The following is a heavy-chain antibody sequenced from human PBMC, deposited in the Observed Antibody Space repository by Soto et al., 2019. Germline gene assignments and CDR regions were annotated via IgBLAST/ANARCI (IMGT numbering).Heavy chain of an antibody. V-gene: IGHV4-39*01. CDR2: IYYSGSP. CDR1: GGSISSSRYY. D-gene: IGHD3-3*01. J-gene: IGHJ4*02. CDR3: ARHRITIFGVVTEFDY. Sequence: SLTCTVSGGSISSSRYYWGWIRQPPGKGLEWIGSIYYSGSPYYHPSLKSRVTISVDTSKNQFSLKLSSVTAADTAVYYCARHRITIFGVVTEFDYWGQGTLVTVSS.